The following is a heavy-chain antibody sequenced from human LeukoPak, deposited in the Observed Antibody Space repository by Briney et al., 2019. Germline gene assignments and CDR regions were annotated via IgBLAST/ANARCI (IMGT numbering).Heavy chain of an antibody. Sequence: SETLSLTCTVSGGSISSSSYYWGWIRQPPGKGLEWIGSIYYSGSTYYNPSLKSRVTISVDTSKNQFSLKLSSVTAAGTAVYYCARYDILTGYSIDYWGQGTLVTVSS. CDR3: ARYDILTGYSIDY. CDR1: GGSISSSSYY. D-gene: IGHD3-9*01. V-gene: IGHV4-39*01. CDR2: IYYSGST. J-gene: IGHJ4*02.